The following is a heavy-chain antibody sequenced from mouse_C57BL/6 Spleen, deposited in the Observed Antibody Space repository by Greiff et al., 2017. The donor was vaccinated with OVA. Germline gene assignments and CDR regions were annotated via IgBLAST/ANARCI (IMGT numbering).Heavy chain of an antibody. CDR1: GYTFTSYW. V-gene: IGHV1-69*01. J-gene: IGHJ2*01. CDR3: ARNFLESYYGSAYFDY. Sequence: QVQLQQPGAELVMPGASVKLSCKASGYTFTSYWMHWVKQRPGQGLEWIGEIDPSDSYTNYNQKFKGKSTLTVDKSSSTAYMQLSSLTSEHAAGYYCARNFLESYYGSAYFDYWGQGTTRTVSS. CDR2: IDPSDSYT. D-gene: IGHD1-1*01.